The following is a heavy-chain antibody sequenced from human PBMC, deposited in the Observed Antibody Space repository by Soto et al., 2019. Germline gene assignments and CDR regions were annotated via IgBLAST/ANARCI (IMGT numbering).Heavy chain of an antibody. CDR2: VSYDGSYK. V-gene: IGHV3-30*18. Sequence: QVQLVESGGGVVQPGRSLRLSCAASGFTFSSYGMHWVRQAPGMGLEWVAVVSYDGSYKNYADSVKGQFTISRDNSKNTLYLQMNSLRAEDTAVYYCAKERSDDDILTGSGYYGMDVW. CDR1: GFTFSSYG. J-gene: IGHJ6*01. CDR3: AKERSDDDILTGSGYYGMDV. D-gene: IGHD3-9*01.